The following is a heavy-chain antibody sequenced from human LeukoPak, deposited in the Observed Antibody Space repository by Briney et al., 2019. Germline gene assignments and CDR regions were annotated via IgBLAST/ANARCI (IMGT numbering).Heavy chain of an antibody. CDR1: GYSISSGYY. Sequence: SETLSLTCTVSGYSISSGYYWGWIRQPPGKGLEWIGYIYYSGSTYYNPSLKSRVTISVDTSKNQFSLKLSSVTAADTAVYYCARYCSSTSCQTFDYWGQGTLVTVSS. V-gene: IGHV4-38-2*02. J-gene: IGHJ4*02. CDR3: ARYCSSTSCQTFDY. D-gene: IGHD2-2*01. CDR2: IYYSGST.